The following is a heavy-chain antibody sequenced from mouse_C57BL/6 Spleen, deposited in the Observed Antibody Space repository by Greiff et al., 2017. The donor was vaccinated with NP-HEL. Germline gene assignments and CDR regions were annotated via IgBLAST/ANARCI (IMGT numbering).Heavy chain of an antibody. CDR2: IDPSDSYT. CDR1: GYTFTSYW. CDR3: ARNYDYGYAMDY. D-gene: IGHD2-4*01. J-gene: IGHJ4*01. Sequence: VQLQQPGAELVMPGASVKLSCKASGYTFTSYWMHWVKQRPGQGLEWIGEIDPSDSYTNYNQKFKGKSTLTVDKSSSTAYMQLSSLTSEDSAVYYCARNYDYGYAMDYWGQGTSVTVSS. V-gene: IGHV1-69*01.